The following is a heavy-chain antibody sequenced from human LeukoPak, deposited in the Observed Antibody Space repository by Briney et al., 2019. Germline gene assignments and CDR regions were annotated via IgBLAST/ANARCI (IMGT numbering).Heavy chain of an antibody. D-gene: IGHD6-13*01. J-gene: IGHJ4*02. CDR1: GFTFSSYA. CDR2: ISYDGSNK. Sequence: GGSPRLSCAASGFTFSSYAMHWVRQAPGKGLEWVAVISYDGSNKYYADSVKGRFTISRDNSKNTLYLQMNSLRAEDTAVYYCARDLSSWYYFDYWGQGTLVTVSS. CDR3: ARDLSSWYYFDY. V-gene: IGHV3-30-3*01.